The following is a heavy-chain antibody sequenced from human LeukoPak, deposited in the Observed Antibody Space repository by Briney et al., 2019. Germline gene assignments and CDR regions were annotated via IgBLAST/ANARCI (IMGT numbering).Heavy chain of an antibody. CDR2: IYTSGST. J-gene: IGHJ5*02. V-gene: IGHV4-4*07. CDR1: GGSISSYY. D-gene: IGHD2-2*01. CDR3: ARGCSSTSYSNNWFDP. Sequence: KPSETLSLTCTVSGGSISSYYWSWIRQPAGKGLEWIGRIYTSGSTNYNPSLKSRVTMSVDTSKNQFSLKLSSVTAADTAVYYCARGCSSTSYSNNWFDPWGQGTLVTVSS.